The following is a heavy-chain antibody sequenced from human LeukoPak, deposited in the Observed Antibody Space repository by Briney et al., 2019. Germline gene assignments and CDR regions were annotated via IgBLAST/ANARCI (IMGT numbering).Heavy chain of an antibody. D-gene: IGHD2-15*01. Sequence: KPSETLSLTCTVSGGSISSYYWSWIRQPPGKGLEWIGYIYYSGSTNYNPSVKSRVTISVDTSKNQFSLKLSSVTAADTAVYYCARRAAATPDFDYWGQGTLVTVSS. CDR3: ARRAAATPDFDY. J-gene: IGHJ4*02. CDR1: GGSISSYY. V-gene: IGHV4-59*01. CDR2: IYYSGST.